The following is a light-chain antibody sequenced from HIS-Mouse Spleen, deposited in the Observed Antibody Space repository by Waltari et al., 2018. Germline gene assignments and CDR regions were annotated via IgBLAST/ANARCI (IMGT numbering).Light chain of an antibody. CDR3: CSYAGSSTFVV. Sequence: QSALTQPASVSGSPGQSITLSCTGTSSDVGSYNLVSWYQQHPGKAPKLMIYEGSTRPSGVSNRFSGSKSGNTASLTISGLQAEDEADYYCCSYAGSSTFVVFGGGTKLTVL. CDR1: SSDVGSYNL. V-gene: IGLV2-23*03. J-gene: IGLJ2*01. CDR2: EGS.